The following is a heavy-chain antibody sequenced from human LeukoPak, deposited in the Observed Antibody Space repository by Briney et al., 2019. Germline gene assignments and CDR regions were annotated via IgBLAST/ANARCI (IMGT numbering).Heavy chain of an antibody. CDR3: ARFDSNPDIVVVPAAVFDY. CDR2: INPNSGGT. D-gene: IGHD2-2*01. Sequence: ASVKVSCKASGYTFTGYYMHWVRQAPGQGLEWMGWINPNSGGTNYAQKFQGRVTTTRDTSISTAYMELSRLRSDDTAVYYCARFDSNPDIVVVPAAVFDYWGQGTLVTVSS. J-gene: IGHJ4*02. CDR1: GYTFTGYY. V-gene: IGHV1-2*02.